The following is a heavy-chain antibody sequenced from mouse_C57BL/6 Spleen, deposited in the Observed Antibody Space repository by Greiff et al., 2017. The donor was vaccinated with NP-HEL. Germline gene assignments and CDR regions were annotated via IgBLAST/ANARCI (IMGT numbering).Heavy chain of an antibody. CDR2: ISSGSSTI. V-gene: IGHV5-17*01. Sequence: EVHLVESGGGLVKPGGSLKLSCAASGFTFSDYGMHWVRQAPEQGLEWVAYISSGSSTIYYADTVKGRFTISRDNAKNTLFLQMTSLRSEDTAMYYCARQYYGSSYDYFDYWGQGTTLTVSS. CDR1: GFTFSDYG. CDR3: ARQYYGSSYDYFDY. D-gene: IGHD1-1*01. J-gene: IGHJ2*01.